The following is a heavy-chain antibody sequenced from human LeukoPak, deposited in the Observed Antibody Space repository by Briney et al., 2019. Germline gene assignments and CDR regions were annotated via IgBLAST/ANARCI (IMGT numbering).Heavy chain of an antibody. CDR1: DFIFSTYA. Sequence: GRSLRLSCAASDFIFSTYAMNWVRQAPGKGLEWVSSISSSSSYIFYADSVKGRFTISRDNAKNSLYLQMNSLRAEDTAVYYCARVALSMGENGFDIWGQGTMVTVSS. CDR2: ISSSSSYI. J-gene: IGHJ3*02. V-gene: IGHV3-21*01. CDR3: ARVALSMGENGFDI. D-gene: IGHD2/OR15-2a*01.